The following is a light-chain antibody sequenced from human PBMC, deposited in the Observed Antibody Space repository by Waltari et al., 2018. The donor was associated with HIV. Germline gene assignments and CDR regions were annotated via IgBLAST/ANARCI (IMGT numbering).Light chain of an antibody. V-gene: IGLV3-1*01. CDR2: QND. J-gene: IGLJ2*01. CDR1: PVKSTY. CDR3: QTWDISDVV. Sequence: SFELAQPPSVSVSPGQTAIIPCSGGPVKSTYIHWYYQQSGQAPVLVIYQNDKRPSGIDERFSGASSGNTGTLTISGSLPTDEADYYWQTWDISDVVFGGGTKLTVL.